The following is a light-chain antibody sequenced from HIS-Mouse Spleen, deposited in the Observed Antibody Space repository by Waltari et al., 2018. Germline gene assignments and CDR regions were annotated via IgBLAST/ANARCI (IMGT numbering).Light chain of an antibody. CDR2: EDN. V-gene: IGLV6-57*04. J-gene: IGLJ3*02. CDR3: QSYDSSNLV. Sequence: NFMLTQPHSVSESPGKTLTISCTRSSGSIASNYVQWYQQRPGSAPTTVIYEDNQRPSGVPDRFSGSIDSSSNSASLTSSGLKTEDEADYYCQSYDSSNLVFGGGTKLTVL. CDR1: SGSIASNY.